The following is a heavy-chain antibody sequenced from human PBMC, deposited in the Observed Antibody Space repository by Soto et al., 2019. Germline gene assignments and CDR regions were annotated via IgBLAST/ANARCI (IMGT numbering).Heavy chain of an antibody. D-gene: IGHD2-21*02. CDR3: AIGVGDGYYYYYGMDV. J-gene: IGHJ6*02. CDR1: GYTFTSYY. Sequence: VKVSCKASGYTFTSYYMHWVRQAPGQGLEWMGIINPSGGSTSYAQKFQGRVTMTRDTSTSTVYMELSSLRSEDTAVYYCAIGVGDGYYYYYGMDVWGQGTTVTVSS. CDR2: INPSGGST. V-gene: IGHV1-46*01.